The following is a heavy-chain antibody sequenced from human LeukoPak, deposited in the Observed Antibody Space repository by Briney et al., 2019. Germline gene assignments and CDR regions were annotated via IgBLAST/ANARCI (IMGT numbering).Heavy chain of an antibody. D-gene: IGHD2-2*01. CDR2: INPSLCST. Sequence: ASVKVSSKASGYTFTSYYVHWVRQAPGQGLEWMGIINPSLCSTSYAQKFQGRVTMTRDTSTTTLYMELSSLRSEDTALYYCARVGRHCGSLICYADGFDIWGQGTVVTVSS. V-gene: IGHV1-46*01. J-gene: IGHJ3*02. CDR1: GYTFTSYY. CDR3: ARVGRHCGSLICYADGFDI.